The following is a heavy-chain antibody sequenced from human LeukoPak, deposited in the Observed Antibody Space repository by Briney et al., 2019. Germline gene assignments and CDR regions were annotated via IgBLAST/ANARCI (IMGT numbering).Heavy chain of an antibody. CDR2: ISSGSSYI. J-gene: IGHJ4*02. V-gene: IGHV3-21*01. CDR3: ARETPFNGASFDY. D-gene: IGHD2-15*01. CDR1: GFTFSSYS. Sequence: PGGSLRLSCAVSGFTFSSYSMNWVRQAPGKGLEWVASISSGSSYINYADSVKCRFTISRDNAKNSLYLQMNSLRAEDTAVYYCARETPFNGASFDYWGQGTLVTVSS.